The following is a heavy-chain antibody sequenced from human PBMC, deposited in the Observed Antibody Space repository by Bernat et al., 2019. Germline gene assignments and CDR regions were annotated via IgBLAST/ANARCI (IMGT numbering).Heavy chain of an antibody. CDR1: GFSFSDHY. CDR2: IRNKANSYTP. J-gene: IGHJ4*02. V-gene: IGHV3-72*01. D-gene: IGHD6-13*01. Sequence: EVQLVESGGGLVQPGGSLRLSCEASGFSFSDHYMDWVRQAPGKGLEWFGRIRNKANSYTPESAASVKGRFTISRDDSKHSLFLQMNSLKTEDTAVYYCTRVKGYGPDYWGQGTLVTVSS. CDR3: TRVKGYGPDY.